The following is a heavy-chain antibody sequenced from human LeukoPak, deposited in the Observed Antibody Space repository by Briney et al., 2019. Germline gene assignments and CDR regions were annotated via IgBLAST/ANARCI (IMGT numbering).Heavy chain of an antibody. Sequence: GGSLRLSCAASGFIFEKYAMHWVRQAPGKGLEWVSGISWNGGVVAYMDSVKGRFTISRDNSDNSLYLQMSSLKVEDTALYYCAKIAVPIPGRHHIDVWGKGITVTVSS. CDR1: GFIFEKYA. D-gene: IGHD2-2*02. V-gene: IGHV3-9*01. CDR2: ISWNGGVV. J-gene: IGHJ6*04. CDR3: AKIAVPIPGRHHIDV.